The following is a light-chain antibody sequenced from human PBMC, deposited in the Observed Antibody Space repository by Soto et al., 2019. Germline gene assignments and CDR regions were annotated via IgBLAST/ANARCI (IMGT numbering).Light chain of an antibody. V-gene: IGKV1-39*01. J-gene: IGKJ1*01. CDR3: QQSYTTPWT. CDR1: QSISSF. Sequence: DIHMTQSPSSLSASVGDRVTITCRASQSISSFLNWYQQRPGKAPNLLIYAASTLRYGVPSRFRGSESGTEFTLTISSLQPEDFATYFCQQSYTTPWTFGQGTKVESK. CDR2: AAS.